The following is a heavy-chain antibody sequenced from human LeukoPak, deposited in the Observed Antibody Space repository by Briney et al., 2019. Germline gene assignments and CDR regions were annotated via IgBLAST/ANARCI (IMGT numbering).Heavy chain of an antibody. CDR1: GFTFSSYA. CDR2: ISGSGGST. J-gene: IGHJ6*02. CDR3: AKEQSMTPYHGMDV. D-gene: IGHD2/OR15-2a*01. V-gene: IGHV3-23*01. Sequence: PGGSLRLSCAASGFTFSSYAMSWVRQAPGKGLEWVSAISGSGGSTYYADSVKGRFTISRDNSKNTLHLQMNSLRAEDTAVYYCAKEQSMTPYHGMDVWGQGTTVTVSS.